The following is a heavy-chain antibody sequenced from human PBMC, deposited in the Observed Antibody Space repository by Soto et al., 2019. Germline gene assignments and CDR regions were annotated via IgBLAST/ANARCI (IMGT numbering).Heavy chain of an antibody. V-gene: IGHV1-18*01. CDR2: VSPYDGDT. J-gene: IGHJ5*02. CDR3: ARDHGGSYQADSFDP. CDR1: GYTFTTYG. Sequence: QVQLVQSGVEVKKPGASVKVSCKASGYTFTTYGISWVRQAPGQGLEWVGWVSPYDGDTNYADALQGRVTMTTDTSTTTAYMDLRSLRSDDTAMYYCARDHGGSYQADSFDPWGQGTLVIVSS. D-gene: IGHD1-26*01.